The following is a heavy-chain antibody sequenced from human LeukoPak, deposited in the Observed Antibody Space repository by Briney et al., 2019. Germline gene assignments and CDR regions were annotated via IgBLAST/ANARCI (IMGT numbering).Heavy chain of an antibody. CDR1: GGSFSGYY. V-gene: IGHV4-59*01. Sequence: PSETLSLTCAVYGGSFSGYYWSWIRQPPGKGLEWIGYIYYSGSTNYNPSLKSRVTISVDTSKNQFSLKLSSVTAADTAVYYCARDRIVGATGGNWFDPWGQGTLVTVSS. J-gene: IGHJ5*02. D-gene: IGHD1-26*01. CDR2: IYYSGST. CDR3: ARDRIVGATGGNWFDP.